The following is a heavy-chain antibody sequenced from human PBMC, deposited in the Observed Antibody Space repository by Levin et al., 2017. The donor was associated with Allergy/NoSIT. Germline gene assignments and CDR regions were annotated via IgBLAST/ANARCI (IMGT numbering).Heavy chain of an antibody. Sequence: ASVKVSCQASGYTFTDYTFHWVRQAPGQRPEWMGWIIAGSGNTDYSQRFQGRLTITRDTSASTAYMELRSLTSEDTAVYYCARDARVSGTSHWFDPWGQGTLVTVAS. CDR3: ARDARVSGTSHWFDP. CDR1: GYTFTDYT. CDR2: IIAGSGNT. D-gene: IGHD6-13*01. V-gene: IGHV1-3*01. J-gene: IGHJ5*02.